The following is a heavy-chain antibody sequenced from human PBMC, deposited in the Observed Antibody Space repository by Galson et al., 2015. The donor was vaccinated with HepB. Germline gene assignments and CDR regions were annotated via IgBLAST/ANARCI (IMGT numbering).Heavy chain of an antibody. CDR3: ARDSYGGNSRDDAFDI. D-gene: IGHD4-23*01. CDR1: GGSISSYY. V-gene: IGHV4-59*01. Sequence: ETLSLTCTVSGGSISSYYWSWIRQPPGKGLEWIGYIYYSGSTNYNPSLKSRVTISVDTSKNQFSLKLSSVTAADTAVYYCARDSYGGNSRDDAFDIWGQGTMVTVSS. J-gene: IGHJ3*02. CDR2: IYYSGST.